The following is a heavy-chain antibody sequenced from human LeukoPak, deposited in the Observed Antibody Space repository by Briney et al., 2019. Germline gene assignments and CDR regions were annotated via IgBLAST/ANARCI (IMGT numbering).Heavy chain of an antibody. CDR1: GFIVSNTY. J-gene: IGHJ4*02. CDR2: ISAGGGNT. D-gene: IGHD3-22*01. CDR3: AKDRSAIITWSDY. V-gene: IGHV3-23*01. Sequence: GGSLRLSCAASGFIVSNTYMTWVRQAPGKGLEWVAAISAGGGNTYYADFVKGRLIVSRDNSKNTLYLQMNGLRAEDTALYYCAKDRSAIITWSDYWGQGTLVTVSS.